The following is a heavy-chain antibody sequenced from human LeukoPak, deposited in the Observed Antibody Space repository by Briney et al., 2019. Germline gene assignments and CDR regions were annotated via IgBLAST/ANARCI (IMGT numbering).Heavy chain of an antibody. D-gene: IGHD4-23*01. V-gene: IGHV4-59*12. CDR2: IYYSGTT. CDR1: GGSISSYY. J-gene: IGHJ5*02. CDR3: ARGGYGGNSVGQGGWFDP. Sequence: PSETLSLTCTVSGGSISSYYWSWIRQPPGKRLEWIGYIYYSGTTNYNPSLKSRVTISVDTSKNQFSLKLSSVTAADTAVYYCARGGYGGNSVGQGGWFDPWGQGTLVTVSS.